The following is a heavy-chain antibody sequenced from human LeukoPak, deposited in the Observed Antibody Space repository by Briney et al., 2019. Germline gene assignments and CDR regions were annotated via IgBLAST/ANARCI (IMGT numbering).Heavy chain of an antibody. J-gene: IGHJ4*02. CDR2: IKQDGSEK. V-gene: IGHV3-7*03. D-gene: IGHD6-19*01. CDR3: AREWGSGSKVNYYFDY. CDR1: GFTFSSFW. Sequence: PGGSLRLSCAASGFTFSSFWMSWVRQAPGKGLEWVANIKQDGSEKYYVDSVKGRFTISRDNAKNSLYLQMNSLRAEDTAVYYCAREWGSGSKVNYYFDYWGQGILVTVSS.